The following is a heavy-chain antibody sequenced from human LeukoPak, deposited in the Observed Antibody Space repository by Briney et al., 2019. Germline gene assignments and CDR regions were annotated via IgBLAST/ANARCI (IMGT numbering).Heavy chain of an antibody. CDR3: ARDGGPSVSSWYGGGYYYYYMDV. V-gene: IGHV1-18*01. J-gene: IGHJ6*03. D-gene: IGHD6-13*01. Sequence: ASPKASCKASGYTLTSFRISRVPQAPGQGPEWVGGISAYNGNPNYAQKLQGRVTMTTHTSTSTAYMELRSLRSDDTAVYYCARDGGPSVSSWYGGGYYYYYMDVWGKGTTVTVSS. CDR2: ISAYNGNP. CDR1: GYTLTSFR.